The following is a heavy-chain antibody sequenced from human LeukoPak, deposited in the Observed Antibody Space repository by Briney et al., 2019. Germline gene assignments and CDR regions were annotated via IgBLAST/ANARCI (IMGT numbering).Heavy chain of an antibody. V-gene: IGHV3-30-3*01. D-gene: IGHD3-3*01. CDR3: ARAKDFSYYYGMDV. J-gene: IGHJ6*02. Sequence: GRSLRLSCAASGFTFSSYAMHCVRQAPGKGLEWVAVISYDGSNKYYADSVKGRFTISRDNSKNTLYLQMNSLRAEDTAVYYCARAKDFSYYYGMDVWGQGTTVTVSS. CDR2: ISYDGSNK. CDR1: GFTFSSYA.